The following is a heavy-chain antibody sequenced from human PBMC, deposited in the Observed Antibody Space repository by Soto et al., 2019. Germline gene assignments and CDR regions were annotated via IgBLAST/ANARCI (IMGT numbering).Heavy chain of an antibody. CDR2: TYFMSKWYN. D-gene: IGHD3-10*01. CDR1: GDTVSINSAA. CDR3: VRGSRRSQWFGGLDV. V-gene: IGHV6-1*01. J-gene: IGHJ6*02. Sequence: SQTLSLTCDIFGDTVSINSAAWNWIRQSPSRGLEWLGRTYFMSKWYNEYATSVESRITINSDTSRNQISLQLKSVTPEDTAIYYCVRGSRRSQWFGGLDVWGQGTTVTVSS.